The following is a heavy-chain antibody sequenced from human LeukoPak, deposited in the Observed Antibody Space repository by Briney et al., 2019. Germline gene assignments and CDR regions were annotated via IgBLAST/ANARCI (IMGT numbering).Heavy chain of an antibody. J-gene: IGHJ6*03. D-gene: IGHD6-13*01. CDR1: GYTFTSYD. CDR3: ARGTGSWYSTGYYYMDV. CDR2: MNPNSGNT. Sequence: ASVKVSCKASGYTFTSYDINWVRQATGQGLEWMGWMNPNSGNTGYAQKFQGRVTMTRNTSMSTAYMELSSLRSEDTAVYYCARGTGSWYSTGYYYMDVWGKGTTVTVSS. V-gene: IGHV1-8*01.